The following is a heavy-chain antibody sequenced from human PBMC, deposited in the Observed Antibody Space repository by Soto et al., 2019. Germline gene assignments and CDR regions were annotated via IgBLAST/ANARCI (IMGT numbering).Heavy chain of an antibody. Sequence: LRLSCAASGFTFSSNWMHWVRQAPGKGLVWVSRINSDGSSTSYADSVKGRFTISRDNTKNTLYLQMNSLRAEDTAVYYCAPGPPYCSVTSCSFDYWGQGTLVTVSS. CDR2: INSDGSST. CDR3: APGPPYCSVTSCSFDY. J-gene: IGHJ4*02. D-gene: IGHD2-2*01. CDR1: GFTFSSNW. V-gene: IGHV3-74*01.